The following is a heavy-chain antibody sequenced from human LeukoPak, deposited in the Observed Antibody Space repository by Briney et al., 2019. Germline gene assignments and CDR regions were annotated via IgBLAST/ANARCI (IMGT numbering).Heavy chain of an antibody. Sequence: GGSLRLSCAASGFTFRSYAMSWVRQAPGKGLEWVSYISSSSSTIYYADSVKGRFTISRDNAKNSLYLQMNSLRAEDTAVYYCARDAPGAGGAFDIWGQGTMVTVSS. J-gene: IGHJ3*02. CDR3: ARDAPGAGGAFDI. CDR2: ISSSSSTI. CDR1: GFTFRSYA. D-gene: IGHD6-19*01. V-gene: IGHV3-48*04.